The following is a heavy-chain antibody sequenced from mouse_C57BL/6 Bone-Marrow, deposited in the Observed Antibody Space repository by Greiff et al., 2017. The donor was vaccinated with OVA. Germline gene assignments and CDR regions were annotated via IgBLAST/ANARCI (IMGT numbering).Heavy chain of an antibody. D-gene: IGHD1-1*01. J-gene: IGHJ3*01. CDR2: IDPSDSYT. CDR3: ARDGSSYVWFAY. CDR1: GYTFTSYW. V-gene: IGHV1-50*01. Sequence: QVQLQQPGAELVKPGASVKLSCKASGYTFTSYWMQWVKQRPGQGLEWIGEIDPSDSYTNYNQKFKGKATLTVATSSSTAYMQLSSLTSEDSAVYYCARDGSSYVWFAYWGQGTLVTVSA.